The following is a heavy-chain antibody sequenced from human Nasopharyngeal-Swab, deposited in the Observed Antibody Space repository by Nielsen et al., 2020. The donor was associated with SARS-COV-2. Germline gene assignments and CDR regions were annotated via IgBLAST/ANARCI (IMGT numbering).Heavy chain of an antibody. V-gene: IGHV4-31*01. Sequence: SETLPLTCTVSGGYISHGAYNWNWIRQHPGQGLEWIGSIYYTGRTTYNPSLKSPVSISIDASRRQFSLNLVFMSAADTAVYYCARGKGDAYRNFDYWDQGTLVTVSS. CDR2: IYYTGRT. CDR3: ARGKGDAYRNFDY. D-gene: IGHD5-24*01. J-gene: IGHJ4*02. CDR1: GGYISHGAYN.